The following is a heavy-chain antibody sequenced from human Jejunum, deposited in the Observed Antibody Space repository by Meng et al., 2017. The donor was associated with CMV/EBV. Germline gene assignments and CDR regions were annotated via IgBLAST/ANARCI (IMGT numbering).Heavy chain of an antibody. V-gene: IGHV4-38-2*02. CDR3: ARDLGYWRPFFRFDP. Sequence: SIGSAYYWGWIRQPPGKGLEWVGSIYHSGTADYNKSLKSRVTMSIDTSKNQLSLTVRSVTAADTAVYYCARDLGYWRPFFRFDPWGPGTLVTVSS. CDR2: IYHSGTA. J-gene: IGHJ5*02. D-gene: IGHD6-13*01. CDR1: SIGSAYY.